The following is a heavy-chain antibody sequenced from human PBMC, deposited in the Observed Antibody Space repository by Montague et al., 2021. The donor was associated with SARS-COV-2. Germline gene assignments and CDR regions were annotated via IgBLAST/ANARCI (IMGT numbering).Heavy chain of an antibody. Sequence: SETPSLTCTVSGGSISSYYWSWIRQPPGKGLEWIGFFYSSGITDSNPSFKSRVSISLDTSKNQVSLKLRSVTTADTAVYYCARETMTGDAFDVWGQGTMATVSP. V-gene: IGHV4-59*12. J-gene: IGHJ3*01. CDR2: FYSSGIT. CDR3: ARETMTGDAFDV. D-gene: IGHD1-14*01. CDR1: GGSISSYY.